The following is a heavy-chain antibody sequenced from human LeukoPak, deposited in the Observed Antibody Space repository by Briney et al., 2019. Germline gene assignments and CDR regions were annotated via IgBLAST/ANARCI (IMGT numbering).Heavy chain of an antibody. CDR1: GGSFSGYY. Sequence: PSETLSLTCAVYGGSFSGYYWSWIRQPPGKGLEWIGEINHSGSTNYNPSLKSRVTISVDTSKNQFSLKLSSVTAADTAVYYCARLVIAVASFDYWGQGTLVTVSS. D-gene: IGHD6-19*01. CDR2: INHSGST. J-gene: IGHJ4*02. CDR3: ARLVIAVASFDY. V-gene: IGHV4-34*01.